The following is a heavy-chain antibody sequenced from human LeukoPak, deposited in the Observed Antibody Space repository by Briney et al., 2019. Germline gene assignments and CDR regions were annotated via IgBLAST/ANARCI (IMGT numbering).Heavy chain of an antibody. CDR2: IASDGSHT. CDR1: GPTVSIYF. CDR3: AVERQDTILHSGAFDI. D-gene: IGHD2-21*01. Sequence: GRSLRLSCAASGPTVSIYFTQWVRQAPGKGLEWVADIASDGSHTFYVESVKGRFTISRDNSKNTLYLQMNSLRAEDTAVYFCAVERQDTILHSGAFDIWGQRTMVTASS. V-gene: IGHV3-30-3*01. J-gene: IGHJ3*02.